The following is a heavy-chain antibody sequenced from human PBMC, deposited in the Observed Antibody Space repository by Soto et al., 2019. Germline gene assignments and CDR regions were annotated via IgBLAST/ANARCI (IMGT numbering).Heavy chain of an antibody. D-gene: IGHD3-10*01. V-gene: IGHV3-23*01. J-gene: IGHJ4*02. Sequence: PGGPLRLSCATTGFTFSTYAMSWVRQATGKGLEWVSAITGSGGSTYHADSVKGRFTISRDNSKNTLYLQMNSLRADDTPVFFCAKGRSSSRPSYFDSWGQGT. CDR3: AKGRSSSRPSYFDS. CDR2: ITGSGGST. CDR1: GFTFSTYA.